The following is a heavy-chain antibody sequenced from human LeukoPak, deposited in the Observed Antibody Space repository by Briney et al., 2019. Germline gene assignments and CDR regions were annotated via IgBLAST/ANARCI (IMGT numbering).Heavy chain of an antibody. D-gene: IGHD6-13*01. V-gene: IGHV1-2*02. Sequence: ASVKVSCKASGYTFTDYYMHWVRQAPGQGPEWMGWVNPNSGATNYAVKFQGRVTMTGETSISTAYMEVSRLRSDDTAVYYCARLETAVAGSYYYGMDVWGQGTTVTVSS. CDR2: VNPNSGAT. CDR3: ARLETAVAGSYYYGMDV. J-gene: IGHJ6*02. CDR1: GYTFTDYY.